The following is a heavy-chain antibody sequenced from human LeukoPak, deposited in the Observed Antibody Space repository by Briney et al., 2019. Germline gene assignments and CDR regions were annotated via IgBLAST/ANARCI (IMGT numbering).Heavy chain of an antibody. J-gene: IGHJ4*02. CDR1: GYTFTSYA. CDR2: INTNTGNP. Sequence: ASVKVSCKASGYTFTSYAMNWVRQAPGQGLEWMGWINTNTGNPTYAQGFTGRFVFSLDTSVSTAYLQISSLKAEDTAVYYCARDVDFGGANPYYFDYWGQGTLVTVSS. CDR3: ARDVDFGGANPYYFDY. V-gene: IGHV7-4-1*02. D-gene: IGHD3-16*01.